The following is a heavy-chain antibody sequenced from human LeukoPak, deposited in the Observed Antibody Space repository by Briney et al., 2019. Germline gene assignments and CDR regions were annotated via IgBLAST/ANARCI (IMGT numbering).Heavy chain of an antibody. CDR2: ISYDGTNK. J-gene: IGHJ4*02. Sequence: PGRSLRLSCAASGFTFSNFAMHWVRQAPGKGLEWVAVISYDGTNKYYIDSVKGRFTTSRDNSKNTVYLQMNSLRPEDTAVYYCARDSGIVVVTAILSYWGQGTLVTVSS. V-gene: IGHV3-30-3*01. CDR1: GFTFSNFA. CDR3: ARDSGIVVVTAILSY. D-gene: IGHD2-21*02.